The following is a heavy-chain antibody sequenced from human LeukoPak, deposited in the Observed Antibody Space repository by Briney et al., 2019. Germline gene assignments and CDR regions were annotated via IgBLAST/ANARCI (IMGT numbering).Heavy chain of an antibody. Sequence: ASVKVSCKASGGTFSGYAISWVRQAPGQGLEWMGGIIPIFGTANYAQKFQGRVTITADESTSTAYMELSSLRSEDTAVYYCARVRYCSSTSCYKGRAFDIWGQGTMVTVSS. V-gene: IGHV1-69*13. CDR2: IIPIFGTA. J-gene: IGHJ3*02. CDR3: ARVRYCSSTSCYKGRAFDI. CDR1: GGTFSGYA. D-gene: IGHD2-2*02.